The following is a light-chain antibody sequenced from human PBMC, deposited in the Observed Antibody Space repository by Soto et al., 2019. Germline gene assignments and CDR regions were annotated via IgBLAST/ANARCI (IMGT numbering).Light chain of an antibody. CDR3: SSYTSSSTLDV. CDR1: SSDVGGYNY. J-gene: IGLJ1*01. Sequence: QSALTQPASVSGSPGQSITISCTGTSSDVGGYNYVSWYQQHPGKAPKLMIYDVSNRPSGVSNRFSGSKSGNTASLTISGLQAEDEGDYYCSSYTSSSTLDVFGTGTKVT. V-gene: IGLV2-14*03. CDR2: DVS.